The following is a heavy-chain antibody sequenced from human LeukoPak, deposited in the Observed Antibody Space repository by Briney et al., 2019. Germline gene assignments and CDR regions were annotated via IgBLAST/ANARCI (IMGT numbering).Heavy chain of an antibody. CDR3: ARAQYYYDSSGQIQYYFDY. CDR1: GFTFSSYW. D-gene: IGHD3-22*01. V-gene: IGHV3-7*03. Sequence: GGSLRLSCAASGFTFSSYWMSWVRQAPGKGLESVANIEQDGSEKYYVDSVKGRFTISRDNAKNSLYLQMNSLRAEDTAVYYCARAQYYYDSSGQIQYYFDYWGQGTLVTVSS. CDR2: IEQDGSEK. J-gene: IGHJ4*02.